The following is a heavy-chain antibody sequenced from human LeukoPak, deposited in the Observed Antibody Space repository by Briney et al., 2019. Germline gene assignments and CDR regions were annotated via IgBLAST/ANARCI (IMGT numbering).Heavy chain of an antibody. J-gene: IGHJ4*02. CDR1: GFIFSSYD. CDR2: IRYDGSIK. V-gene: IGHV3-30*02. CDR3: AKDLGLGKGY. D-gene: IGHD3-16*01. Sequence: GGSLRLSCAASGFIFSSYDMHWVRQAPGKGLEWVAFIRYDGSIKYYADSVKGRFTISRDNSKNTLYLQMNSLRAEDTAVYYCAKDLGLGKGYWGQGTLVTVSS.